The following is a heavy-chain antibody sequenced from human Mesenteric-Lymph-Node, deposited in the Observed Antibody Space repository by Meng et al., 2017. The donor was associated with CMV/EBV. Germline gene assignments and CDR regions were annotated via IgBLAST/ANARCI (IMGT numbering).Heavy chain of an antibody. CDR3: ARHYGSGIGTYFHYYGMDV. CDR2: INPSGGST. D-gene: IGHD3-10*01. CDR1: GYTFTSYY. V-gene: IGHV1-46*01. J-gene: IGHJ6*02. Sequence: ASVKVSCKASGYTFTSYYMHWVRQAPGQGLEWMGIINPSGGSTSYAQKFQGRVTMTRDTSTSTVYMELSSLRSEDTAVYYCARHYGSGIGTYFHYYGMDVWGQGTTVTVSS.